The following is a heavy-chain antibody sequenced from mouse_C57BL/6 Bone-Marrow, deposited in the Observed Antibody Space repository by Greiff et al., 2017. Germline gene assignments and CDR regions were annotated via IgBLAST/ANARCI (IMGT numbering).Heavy chain of an antibody. CDR1: GYTFTSYW. Sequence: QVQLQQSGAELVKPGASVKMSCEASGYTFTSYWITWVKQRPGQGLEWIGDIYPGSGSTNYNEKFKSKATLTVDTSSSTAYMQLSSLPSEDSAVYYCARPYYSNYWYFDVWGTGTTVTVSS. V-gene: IGHV1-55*01. CDR3: ARPYYSNYWYFDV. CDR2: IYPGSGST. J-gene: IGHJ1*03. D-gene: IGHD2-5*01.